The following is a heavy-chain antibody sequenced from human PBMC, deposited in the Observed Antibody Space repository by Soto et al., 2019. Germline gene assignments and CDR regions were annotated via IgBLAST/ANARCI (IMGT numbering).Heavy chain of an antibody. V-gene: IGHV3-33*01. J-gene: IGHJ6*02. Sequence: QVQLVESGGGVVQPGRSLRLSCAASGFMLSSYGMHWVRQAPGKGLEWVAVIWYDGSNKYYADSVKGRFTISRDNSKNTLYLQMNSLRAEDTAVYYCARVRAAPNNYYSYGMDVWGQGTTVTVSS. CDR2: IWYDGSNK. CDR1: GFMLSSYG. CDR3: ARVRAAPNNYYSYGMDV. D-gene: IGHD3-10*01.